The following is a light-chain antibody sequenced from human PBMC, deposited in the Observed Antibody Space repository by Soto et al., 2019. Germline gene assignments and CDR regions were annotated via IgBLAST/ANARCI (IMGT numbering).Light chain of an antibody. CDR1: SSDVGAYNY. Sequence: QSVLTQPASVSGSPGQSITISCTGTSSDVGAYNYVSWYQQHPGKAPKLMIFEVSDRPSGVSNRFSGSKSGNTASLTISVLQAEDEADYYFSSYTSSNTLVFGGGTKLTVL. V-gene: IGLV2-14*01. J-gene: IGLJ2*01. CDR2: EVS. CDR3: SSYTSSNTLV.